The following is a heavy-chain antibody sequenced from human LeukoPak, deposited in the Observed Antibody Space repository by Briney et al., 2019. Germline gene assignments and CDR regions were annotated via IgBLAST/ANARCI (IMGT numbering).Heavy chain of an antibody. CDR3: AKDSGHSSTWYY. Sequence: GGSLRLSCAASGFSFSSYAMNWVRQAPGKGLEWVSSISGSGTTYYSDSVTGRFTISRDSARNTLYLQMNSLRAEDTAVYYCAKDSGHSSTWYYWGQGTLVTVSS. J-gene: IGHJ4*02. CDR2: ISGSGTT. CDR1: GFSFSSYA. V-gene: IGHV3-23*01. D-gene: IGHD6-13*01.